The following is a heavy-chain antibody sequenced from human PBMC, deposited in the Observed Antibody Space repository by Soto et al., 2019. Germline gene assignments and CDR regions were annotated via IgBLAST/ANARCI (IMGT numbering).Heavy chain of an antibody. D-gene: IGHD6-19*01. Sequence: SSVKVSFKSFGYTFTSYVISWVRQAPGQGLEWMGWISAYNENTNYAQKLQGRVTMTTDTSTSTAYMERRSRRSDDTPVYYCARDRPLSSIGWYWESPSGAGMDVCDQGTTVTVSS. CDR3: ARDRPLSSIGWYWESPSGAGMDV. CDR2: ISAYNENT. V-gene: IGHV1-18*04. CDR1: GYTFTSYV. J-gene: IGHJ6*02.